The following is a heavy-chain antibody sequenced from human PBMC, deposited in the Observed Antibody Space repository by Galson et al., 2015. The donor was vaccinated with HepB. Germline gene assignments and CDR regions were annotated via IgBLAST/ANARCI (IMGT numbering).Heavy chain of an antibody. J-gene: IGHJ3*02. CDR2: ISYDGSNK. CDR3: ARVLPGEGAFDI. Sequence: SLRLSCAASGFTFSSYAMHWVRQAPGKGLEWVAVISYDGSNKYYADSVKGRFTISRDNSKNTLYLQMNSLRAEDTAVYYCARVLPGEGAFDIWGQGTMVTVSS. D-gene: IGHD2-2*01. V-gene: IGHV3-30-3*01. CDR1: GFTFSSYA.